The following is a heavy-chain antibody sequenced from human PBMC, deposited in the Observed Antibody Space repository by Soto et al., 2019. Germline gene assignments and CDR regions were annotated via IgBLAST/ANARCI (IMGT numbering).Heavy chain of an antibody. D-gene: IGHD2-2*02. Sequence: GASVKVSCKASGYTFNSYAMHWVRQAPGQRLEWMGWINARNGNTKYSQKFQGRVTITRDTSASTAYMELSSLRSEDTAVYYCASSFTVPAAIDYWGQGTLVTVSS. CDR2: INARNGNT. CDR1: GYTFNSYA. CDR3: ASSFTVPAAIDY. V-gene: IGHV1-3*01. J-gene: IGHJ4*02.